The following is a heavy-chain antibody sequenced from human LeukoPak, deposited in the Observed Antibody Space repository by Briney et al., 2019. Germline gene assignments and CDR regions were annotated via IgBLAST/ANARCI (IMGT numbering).Heavy chain of an antibody. J-gene: IGHJ5*02. V-gene: IGHV3-21*01. CDR3: ASDLYYYDSSGYHS. CDR2: ISSSSSYI. D-gene: IGHD3-22*01. CDR1: GFTFSSYS. Sequence: GGSLRLSCAASGFTFSSYSMNWVRQAPGKGLEWVSSISSSSSYIYYADSVKGRFTISRDNAKNSLSLQMNSLRAEDTAVYYCASDLYYYDSSGYHSWGQGTLVTVSS.